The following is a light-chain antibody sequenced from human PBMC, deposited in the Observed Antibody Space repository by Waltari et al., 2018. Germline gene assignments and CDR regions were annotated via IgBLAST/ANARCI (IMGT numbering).Light chain of an antibody. V-gene: IGLV2-23*01. CDR2: EDN. Sequence: QSALTQPASVSGSPGQSITISCTGTSSDVGSYNLVSWYQQHPGKAPKIMIYEDNKRPSWVSLRFSGSKSGNTASLTISGLQAEDEADYYCCSYAGSAIWVFGGGTKLTVL. CDR3: CSYAGSAIWV. J-gene: IGLJ3*02. CDR1: SSDVGSYNL.